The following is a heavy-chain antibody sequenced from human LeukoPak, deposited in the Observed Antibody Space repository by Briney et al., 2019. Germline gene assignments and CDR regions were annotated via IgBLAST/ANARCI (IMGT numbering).Heavy chain of an antibody. J-gene: IGHJ4*02. CDR1: GFTVSSNY. CDR3: ARDRNNWNYDGGYFDY. Sequence: PRGSLRLSCAASGFTVSSNYMSWVRQAPGKGLEWVSVIYSGGSTYYADSVKGRFTISRDNSKNTLYLQMNSLRAEDTAVYYCARDRNNWNYDGGYFDYWGQGTLVTVSS. D-gene: IGHD1-7*01. CDR2: IYSGGST. V-gene: IGHV3-53*01.